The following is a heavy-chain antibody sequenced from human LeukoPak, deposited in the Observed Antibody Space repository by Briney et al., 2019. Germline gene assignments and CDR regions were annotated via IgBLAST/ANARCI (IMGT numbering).Heavy chain of an antibody. CDR2: IYHSGST. Sequence: SQTLSLTCAVSGDSISSGGYFWSWIRQPPGKGLEWIGYIYHSGSTYYNPSLKSRVTISVDRSKNQLSLKLSSVTAADTAVYYCARGGDLAYFDYWGQGTLVTVSS. CDR1: GDSISSGGYF. CDR3: ARGGDLAYFDY. D-gene: IGHD3-16*01. J-gene: IGHJ4*02. V-gene: IGHV4-30-2*01.